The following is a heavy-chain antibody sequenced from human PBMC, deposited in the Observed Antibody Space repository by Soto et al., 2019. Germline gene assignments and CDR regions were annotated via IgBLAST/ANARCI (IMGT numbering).Heavy chain of an antibody. V-gene: IGHV3-23*01. J-gene: IGHJ4*02. CDR1: GFTFSSYA. CDR3: TRRLALFDY. CDR2: ITASGGRT. D-gene: IGHD3-9*01. Sequence: EVHLLDSGGGLVQPGGSLKLSCAASGFTFSSYAMTWVRQAPGKGLEWVSSITASGGRTYDADSVKGRFTISRDNSKNILYLQMNSLRVEDTAVYYCTRRLALFDYWGQGTLVTVSS.